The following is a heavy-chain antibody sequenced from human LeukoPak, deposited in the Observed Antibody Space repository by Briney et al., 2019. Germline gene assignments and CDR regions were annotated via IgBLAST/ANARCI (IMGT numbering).Heavy chain of an antibody. V-gene: IGHV3-7*01. Sequence: GGSLRLSCAASGFIFSSYWMSWVRQAPGKGLEWVASIKQDGSEKYYVDSVKGRFTISRDNAQNSLYLQMNSLRAEDTAVYYCVRDLAGPPQEAFDIWGQGTVVTVSS. CDR2: IKQDGSEK. CDR1: GFIFSSYW. CDR3: VRDLAGPPQEAFDI. J-gene: IGHJ3*02.